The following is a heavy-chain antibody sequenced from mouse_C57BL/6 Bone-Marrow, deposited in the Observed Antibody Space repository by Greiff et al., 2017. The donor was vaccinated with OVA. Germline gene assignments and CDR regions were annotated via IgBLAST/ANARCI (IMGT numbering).Heavy chain of an antibody. CDR2: ISNLAYSI. V-gene: IGHV5-15*01. CDR3: ARLYYDYDGDYWYFEV. Sequence: EVQVVESGGGLVQPGGSLKLSCAASGFTFSDYGMAWVRQAPRKGPEWVAFISNLAYSIYYADTVTGRFTISRENAKNTLYLEMSSLRSEDTAMYYCARLYYDYDGDYWYFEVWGTGTTVTVSS. D-gene: IGHD2-4*01. J-gene: IGHJ1*03. CDR1: GFTFSDYG.